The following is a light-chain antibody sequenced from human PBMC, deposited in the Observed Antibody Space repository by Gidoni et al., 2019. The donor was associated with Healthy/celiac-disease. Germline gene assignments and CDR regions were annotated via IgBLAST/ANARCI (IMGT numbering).Light chain of an antibody. Sequence: QSVLTQPPSASVTPGQRVTISCSGNSSNIGSNTVNWYQQLPGTAPKLLIYSNNQRPSGVPDRFSGSKSGTPASLAISGLQSEDEADYYCAAWDDSLNGWVFGGGTKLTVL. CDR3: AAWDDSLNGWV. V-gene: IGLV1-44*01. CDR2: SNN. CDR1: SSNIGSNT. J-gene: IGLJ3*02.